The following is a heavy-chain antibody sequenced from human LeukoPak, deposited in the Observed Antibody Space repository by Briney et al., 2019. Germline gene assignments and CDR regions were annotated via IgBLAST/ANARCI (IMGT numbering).Heavy chain of an antibody. CDR3: ARDGTGRLYLEY. Sequence: PGGSLRLSCAASGFTFSTYGMHWVRQAPGKGLEWVAVISYDGSDKYYADSGKGRFTIPRDNSKNTLYLQMNSLRTEDTAVYYCARDGTGRLYLEYWGQGTLVTVSS. V-gene: IGHV3-30*03. CDR1: GFTFSTYG. J-gene: IGHJ4*02. D-gene: IGHD3/OR15-3a*01. CDR2: ISYDGSDK.